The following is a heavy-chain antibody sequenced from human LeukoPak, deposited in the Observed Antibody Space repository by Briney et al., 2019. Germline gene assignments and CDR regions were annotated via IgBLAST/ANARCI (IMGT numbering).Heavy chain of an antibody. V-gene: IGHV3-53*01. D-gene: IGHD6-25*01. CDR2: IYSGGST. CDR3: ARELYINGPFDY. CDR1: GFTVSSNY. J-gene: IGHJ4*02. Sequence: GSLRLSCAASGFTVSSNYMSWVRQAPGKGLEWVSVIYSGGSTYYADSVKGRFTISRDNSKNTLYLQMNSLRAEDTAVYYCARELYINGPFDYWGQGTLVTVSS.